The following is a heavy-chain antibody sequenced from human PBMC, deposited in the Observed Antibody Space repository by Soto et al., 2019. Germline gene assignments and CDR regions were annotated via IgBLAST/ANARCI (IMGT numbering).Heavy chain of an antibody. Sequence: QVQLVQSGAEVKKPGASVKVSCKASGYTFTSYGISWVRQAPGQGLEWMGWISAYNGNTNYAQKLQGRVTMTTDTSTSTAYTELRSLRSDDTAVYYCARGSVGATTVWDYYYYYGMDVWGQGTTVTVSS. J-gene: IGHJ6*02. CDR1: GYTFTSYG. D-gene: IGHD1-26*01. CDR3: ARGSVGATTVWDYYYYYGMDV. CDR2: ISAYNGNT. V-gene: IGHV1-18*01.